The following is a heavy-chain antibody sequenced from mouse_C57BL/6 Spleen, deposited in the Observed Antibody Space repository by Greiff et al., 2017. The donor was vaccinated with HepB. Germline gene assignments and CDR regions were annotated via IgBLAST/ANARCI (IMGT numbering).Heavy chain of an antibody. CDR3: TTITTVVGRWYFDV. CDR1: GFNIKDYY. J-gene: IGHJ1*03. CDR2: IDPEDGDT. V-gene: IGHV14-1*01. Sequence: VQLKQSGAELVKPGASVKLSCTASGFNIKDYYMHWVKQRTEQGLEWIGRIDPEDGDTEYAPKFQGKATMTADTSSNTAYLQLSSLTSEDTAVYYCTTITTVVGRWYFDVWGTGTTVTVSS. D-gene: IGHD1-1*01.